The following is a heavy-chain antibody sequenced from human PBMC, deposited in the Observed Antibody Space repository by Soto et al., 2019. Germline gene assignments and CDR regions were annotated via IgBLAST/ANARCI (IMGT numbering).Heavy chain of an antibody. CDR3: ARGDFGGFDL. J-gene: IGHJ3*01. Sequence: EVQLVESEGGLVQRGGSLRLSCAASGFTFNYYWMHWVRQAPGQGLVWVAHIQNDGSRTTYADSVQGRFTISRDNARNTMSLQMNCLRAEDTAVYYCARGDFGGFDLWGQGTPVTVSS. D-gene: IGHD4-17*01. CDR1: GFTFNYYW. CDR2: IQNDGSRT. V-gene: IGHV3-74*01.